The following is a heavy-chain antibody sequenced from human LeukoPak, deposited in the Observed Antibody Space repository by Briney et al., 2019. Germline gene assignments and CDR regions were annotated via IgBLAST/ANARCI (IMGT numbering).Heavy chain of an antibody. CDR2: IYYIGST. Sequence: SETLSLTCTVSGGSISSYYWSWIRQPPGKGLEWIGYIYYIGSTNYNPSLKSRVTISVDTSKNQFSLKLNDVTAADTAVYYCARGTVGALGCHFDYWGQGTLVTVSS. CDR3: ARGTVGALGCHFDY. CDR1: GGSISSYY. V-gene: IGHV4-59*01. J-gene: IGHJ4*02. D-gene: IGHD1-26*01.